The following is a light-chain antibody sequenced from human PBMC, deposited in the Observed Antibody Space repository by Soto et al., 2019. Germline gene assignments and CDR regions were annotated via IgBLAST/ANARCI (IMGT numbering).Light chain of an antibody. J-gene: IGLJ2*01. CDR2: DVN. V-gene: IGLV2-11*01. CDR1: SSDVGTYNS. Sequence: QSALTQPRSVSGSPGQSVTISCTGTSSDVGTYNSVSWYQQHPGKAPKLIIYDVNKRPSGVPARFSGSMSGNTASLPISGLQDDEEDADHCSSSAGNNSFVFGGGTKLTVL. CDR3: SSSAGNNSFV.